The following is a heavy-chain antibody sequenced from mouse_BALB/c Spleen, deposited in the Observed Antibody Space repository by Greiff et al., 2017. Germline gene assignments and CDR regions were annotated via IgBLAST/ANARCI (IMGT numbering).Heavy chain of an antibody. D-gene: IGHD3-3*01. CDR1: GFTFSNYW. CDR2: IRLKSNNYAT. Sequence: EVHLVESGGGLVQPGGSMKLSCVASGFTFSNYWMNWVRQSPEKGLEWVAEIRLKSNNYATHYAESVKGRFTISRDDSKSSVYLQMNNLRAEDTGIYYCTRKEGTSWYFDVWGAGTTVTVSS. J-gene: IGHJ1*01. V-gene: IGHV6-6*02. CDR3: TRKEGTSWYFDV.